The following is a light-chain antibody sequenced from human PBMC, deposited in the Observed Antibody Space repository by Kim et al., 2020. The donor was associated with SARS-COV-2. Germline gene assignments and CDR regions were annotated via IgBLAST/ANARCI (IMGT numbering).Light chain of an antibody. CDR2: QND. J-gene: IGLJ2*01. Sequence: SVSPGQTASITCSGDGLGDKYVSWYQKKPGQSPVLVIYQNDKRSSGIPERFSGSNSGTAATLTISGTQTLDEADYFCQAWDSSTVVFGGGTQLTVL. V-gene: IGLV3-1*01. CDR3: QAWDSSTVV. CDR1: GLGDKY.